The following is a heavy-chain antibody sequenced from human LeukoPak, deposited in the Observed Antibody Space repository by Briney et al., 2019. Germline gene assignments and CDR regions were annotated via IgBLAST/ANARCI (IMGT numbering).Heavy chain of an antibody. Sequence: ASVKVSCKASGYTFTSYAMNWVRQAPGQGLEWMGWINPNSGGTNYAQKFQGRVTMTRDTSISTAYMELSRLRSDDTAVYYCARDLKRRYYYGLGYWGQGTLVTVSS. CDR2: INPNSGGT. CDR3: ARDLKRRYYYGLGY. CDR1: GYTFTSYA. D-gene: IGHD3-10*01. V-gene: IGHV1-2*02. J-gene: IGHJ4*02.